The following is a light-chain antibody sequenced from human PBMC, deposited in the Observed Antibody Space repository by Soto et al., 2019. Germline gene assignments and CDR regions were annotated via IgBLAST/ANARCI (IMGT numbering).Light chain of an antibody. J-gene: IGKJ4*01. Sequence: ERVLTQFPGALSLSPGERVTLSCRASQTVSNTYLAWYQQKSGQAPKFLIYGASNRATGIPDRFSGSGSGTDFTLTISRLEPEDFAVYYCQKYGALPPTFGGGTKVEIK. CDR3: QKYGALPPT. CDR1: QTVSNTY. V-gene: IGKV3-20*01. CDR2: GAS.